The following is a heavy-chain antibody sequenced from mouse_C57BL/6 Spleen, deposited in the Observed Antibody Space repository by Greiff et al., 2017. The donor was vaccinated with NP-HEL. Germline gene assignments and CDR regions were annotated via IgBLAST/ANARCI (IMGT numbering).Heavy chain of an antibody. V-gene: IGHV1-85*01. Sequence: LVESGPELVKPGASVKLSCKASGYTFTSYDINWVKQRPGQGLEWIGWIYPRDGSTKYNEKFKGKATLTVDTSSSTAYMELHSLTSEDSAVYFCAGGDDFDVWGTGTTVTVSS. J-gene: IGHJ1*03. CDR2: IYPRDGST. CDR3: AGGDDFDV. CDR1: GYTFTSYD.